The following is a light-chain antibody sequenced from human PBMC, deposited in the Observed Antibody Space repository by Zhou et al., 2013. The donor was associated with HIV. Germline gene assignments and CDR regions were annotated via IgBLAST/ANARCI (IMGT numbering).Light chain of an antibody. J-gene: IGKJ1*01. CDR2: LQA. V-gene: IGKV1-39*01. CDR1: QNVSTF. CDR3: QQSYTTPVT. Sequence: DIQMTQSPSSLSASLGDSVTVTCRSSQNVSTFFKLVSTKNQGGPHNSWCILQALCGVGSDLAFSGSGSGTDFTLTIDSLQPEDFATYFCQQSYTTPVTFGQGTRV.